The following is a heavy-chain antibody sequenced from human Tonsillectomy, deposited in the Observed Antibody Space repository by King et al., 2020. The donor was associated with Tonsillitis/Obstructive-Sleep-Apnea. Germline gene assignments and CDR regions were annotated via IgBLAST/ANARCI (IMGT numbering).Heavy chain of an antibody. V-gene: IGHV3-23*04. CDR2: ISGSGGST. CDR1: GFTFSSYA. CDR3: AKDKEGVLYYYDSSGYFGY. J-gene: IGHJ4*02. D-gene: IGHD3-22*01. Sequence: VQLVESGGGLVQPGGSLRLSCAASGFTFSSYAMSWVRQAPGKGLEWVSAISGSGGSTYYADSVKGRFTISRDNTKNTLHLQMNSLRAEDTAVYYCAKDKEGVLYYYDSSGYFGYWGQGTLVTVSS.